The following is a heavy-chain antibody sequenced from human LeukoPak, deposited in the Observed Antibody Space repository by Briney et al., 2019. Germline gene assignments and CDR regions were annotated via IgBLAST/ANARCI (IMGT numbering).Heavy chain of an antibody. D-gene: IGHD1-26*01. CDR1: GGSISSYY. CDR3: AGELVGYSGSYRNWFDP. Sequence: SETLSLTCTVSGGSISSYYWSWIRQPPGKGLEWIGYIYYSGSTNYNPSLKSRVTISVDTSKNQFSPKLSSVTAADTAVYYCAGELVGYSGSYRNWFDPWGQGTLVTVSS. J-gene: IGHJ5*02. V-gene: IGHV4-59*01. CDR2: IYYSGST.